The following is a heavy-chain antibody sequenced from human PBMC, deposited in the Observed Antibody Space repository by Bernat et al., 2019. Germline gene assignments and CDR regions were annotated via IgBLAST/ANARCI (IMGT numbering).Heavy chain of an antibody. V-gene: IGHV1-2*04. Sequence: QVQLVQSGAEVKKPGSSVKVSCKASGGTFSSYAISWVRQAPGQGLEWMGWINPNSGGTNYAQKFQGWVTMTRDTSISTAYMELSRLRSDDTAVYYCARSPPGEQQPLYDPWGQGTLVTVSS. CDR2: INPNSGGT. CDR1: GGTFSSYA. D-gene: IGHD6-13*01. J-gene: IGHJ5*02. CDR3: ARSPPGEQQPLYDP.